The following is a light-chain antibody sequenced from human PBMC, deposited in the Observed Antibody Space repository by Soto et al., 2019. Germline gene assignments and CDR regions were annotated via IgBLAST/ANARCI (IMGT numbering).Light chain of an antibody. Sequence: SYELTQPPSLSVAPGQTARIACGGNNIGTKSVHWYQQKPGQAPVLVVYDDSDRPSGIPERFSGSKSATSASLAITGLQAEDEADYYCQSFDSSLSGVIFGGGTKLTVL. V-gene: IGLV3-21*02. CDR2: DDS. CDR1: NIGTKS. CDR3: QSFDSSLSGVI. J-gene: IGLJ2*01.